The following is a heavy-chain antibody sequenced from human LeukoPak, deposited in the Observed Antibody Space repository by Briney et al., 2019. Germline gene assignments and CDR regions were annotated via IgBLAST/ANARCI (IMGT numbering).Heavy chain of an antibody. D-gene: IGHD3-3*01. CDR1: GFTFSSYS. V-gene: IGHV3-21*01. CDR2: ISSSSSYI. CDR3: ARGADYDFWSGPVYYFDY. J-gene: IGHJ4*02. Sequence: GGSLRLSCAAPGFTFSSYSMNWVRQAPGKGLEWVSSISSSSSYIYYADSVKGRFTISRYNAKNSLSLQMNSLRAEDTAVYYCARGADYDFWSGPVYYFDYWGQGTLVTVSS.